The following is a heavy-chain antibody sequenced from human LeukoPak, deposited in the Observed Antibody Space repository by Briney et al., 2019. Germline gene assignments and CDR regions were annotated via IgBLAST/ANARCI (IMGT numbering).Heavy chain of an antibody. CDR1: GGSISSGGYS. CDR3: ARAQNSGYAWAAFDI. CDR2: IYHSGST. J-gene: IGHJ3*02. Sequence: SETLSLTCAVSGGSISSGGYSWSWIRQPPGKGLEWIGYIYHSGSTYYNPSLKSRVTISVDTSKNQFSLNLSSVTAADTAVYYCARAQNSGYAWAAFDIWGQGTVVSVSS. D-gene: IGHD5-12*01. V-gene: IGHV4-30-2*01.